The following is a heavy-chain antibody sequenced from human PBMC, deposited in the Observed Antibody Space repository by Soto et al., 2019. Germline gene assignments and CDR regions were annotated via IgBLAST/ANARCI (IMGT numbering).Heavy chain of an antibody. CDR3: ATAGRDGSGSYYHENTYYYYYGMDV. V-gene: IGHV1-24*01. CDR1: GCTLTELS. D-gene: IGHD3-10*01. CDR2: FDPEDGET. Sequence: ASVKVSCKVSGCTLTELSMHWVRQAPGKGLEWMGGFDPEDGETIYAQKFQGRVTMTEDTSTDTAYMELSSLRSEDTAVYYCATAGRDGSGSYYHENTYYYYYGMDVWGQGTTVTVSS. J-gene: IGHJ6*02.